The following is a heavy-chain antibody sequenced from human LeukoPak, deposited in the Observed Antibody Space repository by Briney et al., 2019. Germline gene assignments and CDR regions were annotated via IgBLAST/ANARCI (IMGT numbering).Heavy chain of an antibody. J-gene: IGHJ5*02. CDR3: ARVAVTDNNWFDP. V-gene: IGHV1-69*01. Sequence: SVKVSCKASGGTFSSYAISWVRQAPGQGLEWMGGIIPIFGTANYAQKFQGRVTITADESTSTAYMELSSLRSEGTAVYYCARVAVTDNNWFDPWGQGTLVTVSS. D-gene: IGHD4-17*01. CDR1: GGTFSSYA. CDR2: IIPIFGTA.